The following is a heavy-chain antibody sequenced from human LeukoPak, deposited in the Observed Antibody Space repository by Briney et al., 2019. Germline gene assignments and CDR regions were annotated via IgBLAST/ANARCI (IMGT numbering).Heavy chain of an antibody. CDR1: GFTSVNYA. Sequence: PGGSLRLSCAATGFTSVNYAMSWVRQAPGKGLEWVAVIWYDGSNKYYADSVKGRFTISRDNSKNTLYLQMNSLRAEDTAVYYCARDPNGWGLFDYWGQGTLVTVSS. D-gene: IGHD6-19*01. J-gene: IGHJ4*02. CDR2: IWYDGSNK. CDR3: ARDPNGWGLFDY. V-gene: IGHV3-33*08.